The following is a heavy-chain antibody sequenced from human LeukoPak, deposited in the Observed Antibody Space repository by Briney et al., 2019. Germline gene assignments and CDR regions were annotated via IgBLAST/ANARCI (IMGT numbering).Heavy chain of an antibody. D-gene: IGHD3-10*01. J-gene: IGHJ4*02. CDR3: ARERARGVIRTFDY. CDR1: GDSITSGRYY. CDR2: IYSSGNT. Sequence: SQTLSLTCTASGDSITSGRYYWSWIRQPAGKELEWIGRIYSSGNTDYHPYIVSLKSRVTLSLDTSKNQFSLKLSSVTAADTAVYYCARERARGVIRTFDYWGQGTLVTVSS. V-gene: IGHV4-61*02.